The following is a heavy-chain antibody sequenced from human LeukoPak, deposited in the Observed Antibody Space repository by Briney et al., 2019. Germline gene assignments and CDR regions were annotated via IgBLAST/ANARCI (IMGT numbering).Heavy chain of an antibody. Sequence: SETLSLTCAVYGGSFSGYSWNWVRQPSGQGLEWIGEINHSGSTNYNPSLKSRVTVSVHTSKNQFSLKLTSVTAADTAVYYCARDTRDSSGYLRAFDIWGQGTMVTVSS. CDR3: ARDTRDSSGYLRAFDI. CDR1: GGSFSGYS. J-gene: IGHJ3*02. CDR2: INHSGST. D-gene: IGHD3-22*01. V-gene: IGHV4-34*01.